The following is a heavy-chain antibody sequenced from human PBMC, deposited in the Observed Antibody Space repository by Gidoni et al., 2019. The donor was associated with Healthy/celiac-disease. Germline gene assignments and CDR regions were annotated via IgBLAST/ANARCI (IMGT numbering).Heavy chain of an antibody. Sequence: QVQLVQSGAEVKKPGASVKVSCKASGYTFTGSYMHWVRQAPGQGLEWMGWINPNSGGTNYAQKFQGRVTMTRDTSISTAYMELSRLRSDDTAVYYCARADIVVVPAAINWFDPWGQGTLVTVSS. CDR3: ARADIVVVPAAINWFDP. CDR2: INPNSGGT. D-gene: IGHD2-2*01. J-gene: IGHJ5*02. V-gene: IGHV1-2*02. CDR1: GYTFTGSY.